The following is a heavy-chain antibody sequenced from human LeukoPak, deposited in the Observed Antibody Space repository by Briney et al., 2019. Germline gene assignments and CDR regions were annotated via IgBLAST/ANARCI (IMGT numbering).Heavy chain of an antibody. Sequence: PGESLRLSCVVSGFTFNKYAMSWLRQPPGKGLEWVSAISGSGGSTFYADSVKGRFTISKDSSKHTLFLQLNSLRVEDTAVYYCAKETELTVSALFDYWGQGTMVTVSS. CDR3: AKETELTVSALFDY. D-gene: IGHD2-21*02. CDR1: GFTFNKYA. J-gene: IGHJ4*02. CDR2: ISGSGGST. V-gene: IGHV3-23*01.